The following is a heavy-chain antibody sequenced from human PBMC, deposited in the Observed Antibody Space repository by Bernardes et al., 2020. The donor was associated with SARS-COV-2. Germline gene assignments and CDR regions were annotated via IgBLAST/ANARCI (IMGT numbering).Heavy chain of an antibody. J-gene: IGHJ6*03. D-gene: IGHD5-12*01. CDR1: GFTFSSYA. CDR3: AKDGGQAVNSWLHYYYYMDV. Sequence: GGSLRLSCAASGFTFSSYAMSWVRQAPGKGLEWVSAISGSGGSTYYADSVKGRFTISRDNSKNTLYLQMNSLRAEDTAVYYCAKDGGQAVNSWLHYYYYMDVWGKGTTVTVSS. V-gene: IGHV3-23*01. CDR2: ISGSGGST.